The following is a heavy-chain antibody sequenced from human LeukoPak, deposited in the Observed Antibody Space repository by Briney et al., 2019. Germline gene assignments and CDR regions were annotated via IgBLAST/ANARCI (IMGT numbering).Heavy chain of an antibody. V-gene: IGHV3-21*01. CDR1: GFTFSSYS. CDR2: IGSSSSYI. D-gene: IGHD3-10*01. CDR3: ARVKGLYIKSLDY. Sequence: SGWSLRLSCAASGFTFSSYSMNWVRQAPGKGLEWVSSIGSSSSYIYYADSVKGRFTISRDNAKNSLYLQMNSLRAEDTAVYYCARVKGLYIKSLDYWGQGTLVTVSS. J-gene: IGHJ4*02.